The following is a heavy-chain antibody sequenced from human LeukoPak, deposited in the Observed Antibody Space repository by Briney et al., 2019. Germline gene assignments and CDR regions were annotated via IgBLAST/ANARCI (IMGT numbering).Heavy chain of an antibody. CDR2: IIPIFGIA. J-gene: IGHJ4*02. CDR1: GGTFSSYA. V-gene: IGHV1-69*04. D-gene: IGHD2-15*01. Sequence: ASVKVSCKASGGTFSSYAISWVRQAPGQGLEWMGRIIPIFGIANYAQKFQGRVTITADKSTSTAYMELSSLRSEDMAVYYCARGYVSGPEVGWGQGTLVTVSS. CDR3: ARGYVSGPEVG.